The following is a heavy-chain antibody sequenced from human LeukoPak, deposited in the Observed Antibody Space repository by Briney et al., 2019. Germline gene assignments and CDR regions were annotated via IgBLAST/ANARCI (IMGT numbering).Heavy chain of an antibody. CDR2: INHSGST. CDR1: GGSFSGYY. D-gene: IGHD3-3*01. Sequence: SETLSLTCAVYGGSFSGYYWSWIRQPPGKGLEWIGEINHSGSTNYNPSLKSRVTISVDTSKNQFSLKLSSVTAADTAVYYCARGPLYYDFWSGTYYYGMDVWGQGTTVTVSS. CDR3: ARGPLYYDFWSGTYYYGMDV. V-gene: IGHV4-34*01. J-gene: IGHJ6*02.